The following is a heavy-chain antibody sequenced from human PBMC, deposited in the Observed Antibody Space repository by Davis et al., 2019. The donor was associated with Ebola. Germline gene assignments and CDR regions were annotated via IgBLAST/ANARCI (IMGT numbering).Heavy chain of an antibody. CDR3: ARRILNRYYYDSSGYYSKRGDWFDP. CDR2: INHSGST. Sequence: PSETLSLTCAVYGGSFSGYYWSWIRQPPGKGLEWIGEINHSGSTNYNPSLKSRVTISVDTSKNQFSLKLSSVTAADTAVYYCARRILNRYYYDSSGYYSKRGDWFDPWGQGTLVTVSS. V-gene: IGHV4-34*01. D-gene: IGHD3-22*01. J-gene: IGHJ5*02. CDR1: GGSFSGYY.